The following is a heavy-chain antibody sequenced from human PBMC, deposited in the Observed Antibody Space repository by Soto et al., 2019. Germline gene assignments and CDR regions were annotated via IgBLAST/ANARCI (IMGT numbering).Heavy chain of an antibody. CDR1: GGSISSYY. CDR2: IYYAGST. V-gene: IGHV4-59*08. CDR3: ARGHVDSRGYSNALDY. J-gene: IGHJ4*02. D-gene: IGHD3-22*01. Sequence: PSETLSLTCTVSGGSISSYYWSWIRQPPGKGLEWIGYIYYAGSTKYNPSLNSRVTISVDTSKNQFSLKLSSVTAADTAVYYCARGHVDSRGYSNALDYWGQGIQVTVSS.